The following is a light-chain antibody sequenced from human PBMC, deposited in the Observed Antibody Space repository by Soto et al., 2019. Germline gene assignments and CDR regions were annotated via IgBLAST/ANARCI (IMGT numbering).Light chain of an antibody. CDR3: QHQNSYPRP. J-gene: IGKJ1*01. CDR1: QSISTW. Sequence: DIQMTQSPSTLSASVGDRVTITCRASQSISTWLAWYHQKPGKYPKLLIYTASNLERGVPSRLSGSGSGTEFTLTISGLQPDDFATYYCQHQNSYPRPFGQGTKVEMK. CDR2: TAS. V-gene: IGKV1-5*03.